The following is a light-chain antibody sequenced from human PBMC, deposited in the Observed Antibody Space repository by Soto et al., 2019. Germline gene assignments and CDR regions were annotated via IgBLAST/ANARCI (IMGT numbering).Light chain of an antibody. V-gene: IGLV2-14*01. CDR1: SSDVGGYNY. J-gene: IGLJ3*02. CDR3: SSYTTSSTRV. Sequence: QSALTQPASVSGSPGQSITISCTGTSSDVGGYNYVSWYQQHPGTAPKLMIYQVSNRPSGVSNRFSASKSGNAASLTISGLEAEDEADYYCSSYTTSSTRVFGGGTKLTVL. CDR2: QVS.